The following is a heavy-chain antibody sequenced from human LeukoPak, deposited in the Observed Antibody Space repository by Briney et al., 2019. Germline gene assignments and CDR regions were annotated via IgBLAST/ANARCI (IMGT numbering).Heavy chain of an antibody. CDR2: INPSGGST. CDR3: ARGDYYFDY. D-gene: IGHD4-17*01. Sequence: ASAKVSCKASVYTFTSYYMHWVRQAPGQGGEWVGIINPSGGSTSYAQKFQGRLTMTRDTSTSTVYMELSSLRSDDTAVYYCARGDYYFDYWGQGTLVTVSS. CDR1: VYTFTSYY. V-gene: IGHV1-46*01. J-gene: IGHJ4*02.